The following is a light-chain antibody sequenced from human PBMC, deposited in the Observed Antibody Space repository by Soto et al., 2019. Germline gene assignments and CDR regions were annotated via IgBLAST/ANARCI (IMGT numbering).Light chain of an antibody. CDR2: AAS. CDR1: QSVNRN. J-gene: IGKJ1*01. CDR3: QQYNQWWP. Sequence: EIVMTQSPATLSVSPGERATLSCRASQSVNRNLAWYQQKPGQAPRLLISAASTRATGIPARFSGSGSETEFTLTISSLQSEDFAVYCFQQYNQWWPFGQGTKVEMK. V-gene: IGKV3-15*01.